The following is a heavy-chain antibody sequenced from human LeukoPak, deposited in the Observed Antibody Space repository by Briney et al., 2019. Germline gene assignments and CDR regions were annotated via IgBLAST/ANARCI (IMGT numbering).Heavy chain of an antibody. Sequence: GGSLRLSCAASGFTFSSYAMSWVRQAPGKGLEWVSAISGSGGSTYYADSVKGRFTISGDNSKNTLYLQMNSLRAEDTAVYYCAKGGELLRAFDYWGQGTLVTVSS. CDR3: AKGGELLRAFDY. D-gene: IGHD1-26*01. CDR2: ISGSGGST. V-gene: IGHV3-23*01. J-gene: IGHJ4*02. CDR1: GFTFSSYA.